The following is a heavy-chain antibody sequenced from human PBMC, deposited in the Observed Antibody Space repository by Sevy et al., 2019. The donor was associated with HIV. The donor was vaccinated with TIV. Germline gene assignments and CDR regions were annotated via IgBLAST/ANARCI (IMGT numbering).Heavy chain of an antibody. J-gene: IGHJ4*02. V-gene: IGHV3-74*01. CDR2: INTDGKII. Sequence: GGSLRLSCAASGFTFTSDYMHWVRQPPGKGLVWVSHINTDGKIIRYVDSVKGRFTTSRDNAKNTLYLEMNSLGAEDTAVYYCARGSRGTFGSWGQGTLVTVSS. D-gene: IGHD1-26*01. CDR3: ARGSRGTFGS. CDR1: GFTFTSDY.